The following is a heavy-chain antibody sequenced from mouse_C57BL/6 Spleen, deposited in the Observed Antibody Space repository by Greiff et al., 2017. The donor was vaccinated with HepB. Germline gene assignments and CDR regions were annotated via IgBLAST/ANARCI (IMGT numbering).Heavy chain of an antibody. V-gene: IGHV1-54*01. D-gene: IGHD1-1*01. J-gene: IGHJ1*03. CDR3: ARNYYGSRNWYFDV. CDR2: INPGSGGT. CDR1: GYAFTNYL. Sequence: VKLQQSGAELVRPGTSVKVSCKASGYAFTNYLIEWVKQRPGQGLEWIGVINPGSGGTNYNEKFKGKATLTADKSSSTAYMQLSSLTSEDSAVYFCARNYYGSRNWYFDVWGTGTTVTVSS.